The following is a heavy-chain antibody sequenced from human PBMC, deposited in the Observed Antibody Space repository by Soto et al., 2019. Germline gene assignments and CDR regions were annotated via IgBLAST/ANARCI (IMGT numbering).Heavy chain of an antibody. CDR1: GYTFTSYA. J-gene: IGHJ5*02. D-gene: IGHD3-10*01. V-gene: IGHV1-3*01. Sequence: ASVKVSCKASGYTFTSYAKHWVRQAPGQRLEWMGWINAGNGNTKYSQKFQGRVTITRDTSASTAYMELSSLRSEDTAVYYCASMASGYYYGFNWFDPWGQGTLVTVSS. CDR2: INAGNGNT. CDR3: ASMASGYYYGFNWFDP.